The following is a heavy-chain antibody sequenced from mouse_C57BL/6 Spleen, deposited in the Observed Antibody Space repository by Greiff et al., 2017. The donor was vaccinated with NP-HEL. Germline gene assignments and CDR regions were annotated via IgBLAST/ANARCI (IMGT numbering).Heavy chain of an antibody. J-gene: IGHJ4*01. CDR2: INPNNGGT. D-gene: IGHD1-1*01. Sequence: EVQLQQSGPELVKPGASVKISCKASGYTFTDYYMNWVKQSHGKSLEWIGDINPNNGGTSYNQKFKGKATLTVDKSSSTAYMELRSLTSEDSAVYYCARERPYGSSHVYYAMDYWGQGTSVTVSS. CDR1: GYTFTDYY. V-gene: IGHV1-26*01. CDR3: ARERPYGSSHVYYAMDY.